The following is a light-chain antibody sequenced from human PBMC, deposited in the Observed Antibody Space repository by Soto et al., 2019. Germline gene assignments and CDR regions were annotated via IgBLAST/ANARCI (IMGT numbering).Light chain of an antibody. CDR2: EVS. J-gene: IGLJ1*01. V-gene: IGLV2-14*01. CDR1: SSDVGGYNS. Sequence: QSALTQPASVSGSPGQSITMSCTGTSSDVGGYNSVSWYQQHPGKAPKLMIYEVSNRPSGVSNRFSGSKYGNTASLTISGLQAEDEADYYCSSYTTSSTLLYVFGTGTKLTVL. CDR3: SSYTTSSTLLYV.